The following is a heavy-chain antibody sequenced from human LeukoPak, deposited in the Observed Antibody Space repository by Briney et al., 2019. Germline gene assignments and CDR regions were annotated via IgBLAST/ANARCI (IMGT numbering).Heavy chain of an antibody. V-gene: IGHV3-48*02. CDR2: ISSAGSTI. CDR1: GFTFSSHS. D-gene: IGHD1-14*01. Sequence: PGGSLRLSCAASGFTFSSHSMNWVRQAPGKGLEWVSYISSAGSTIYYADSVKGRFTISRDNAKNSLYLQMDSLRDEDTAVYYCVRGDAGTDHYHYGMDVWGQGTTVTVSS. J-gene: IGHJ6*02. CDR3: VRGDAGTDHYHYGMDV.